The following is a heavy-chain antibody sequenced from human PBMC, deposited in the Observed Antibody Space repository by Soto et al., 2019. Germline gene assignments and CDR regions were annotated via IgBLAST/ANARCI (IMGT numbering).Heavy chain of an antibody. D-gene: IGHD2-2*01. V-gene: IGHV4-34*01. J-gene: IGHJ6*03. CDR2: INHSGST. Sequence: SETLSLTCAVYGGSFSGYYWSWIRQPPGKGLEWIGEINHSGSTNYNPSLKSRVTISVDTSKNQFSLKLSSVTAADTAVYYCARGSIVVVPAASDRGHYYYYMDVWGKGTTVTVSS. CDR1: GGSFSGYY. CDR3: ARGSIVVVPAASDRGHYYYYMDV.